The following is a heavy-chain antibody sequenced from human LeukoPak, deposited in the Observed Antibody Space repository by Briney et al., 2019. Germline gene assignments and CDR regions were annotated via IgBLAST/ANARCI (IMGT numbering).Heavy chain of an antibody. CDR1: GYTFTSYY. J-gene: IGHJ4*02. V-gene: IGHV1-46*01. CDR2: INPSGGST. Sequence: ASVKVSCKASGYTFTSYYMHWVRQAPGQGLEWMGIINPSGGSTSYAQKFQGRVTMTRDTSISTAYMELSRLRSDDTAVYYCATIVVVPYWGQGTLVTVSS. D-gene: IGHD2-2*01. CDR3: ATIVVVPY.